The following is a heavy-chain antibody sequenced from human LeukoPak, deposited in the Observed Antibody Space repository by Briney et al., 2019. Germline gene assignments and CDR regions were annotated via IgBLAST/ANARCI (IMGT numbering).Heavy chain of an antibody. J-gene: IGHJ5*02. V-gene: IGHV4-31*03. D-gene: IGHD1-26*01. CDR3: AREGYSGSYNWFDP. Sequence: SETLSLTCTVSGGSISSGGYYWSWIRQHPGKGLEWIGYIYYSGSTYYNPSLKSRVTISVDTSKNQFSLKLSSVTAADTAVYYCAREGYSGSYNWFDPWGRGTLVTVSS. CDR2: IYYSGST. CDR1: GGSISSGGYY.